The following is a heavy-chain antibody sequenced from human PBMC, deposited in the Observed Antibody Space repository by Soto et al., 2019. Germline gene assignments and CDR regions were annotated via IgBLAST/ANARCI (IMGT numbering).Heavy chain of an antibody. Sequence: LRLSCAASGFTFDDYAMHWVRQVPGKGLEWVSGINWNSGSIGYGDSVKGRFAISRDNAKNSLHLQMNSLSAEDTAFYYCVKDESINWYSGHFRHWGQGTLVTVSS. CDR3: VKDESINWYSGHFRH. V-gene: IGHV3-9*01. CDR2: INWNSGSI. CDR1: GFTFDDYA. J-gene: IGHJ1*01. D-gene: IGHD6-13*01.